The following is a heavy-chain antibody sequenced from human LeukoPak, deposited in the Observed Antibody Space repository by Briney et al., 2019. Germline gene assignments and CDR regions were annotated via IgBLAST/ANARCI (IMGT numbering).Heavy chain of an antibody. CDR3: AREMMITFGGVIVKEEM. CDR2: VIPIFGTA. D-gene: IGHD3-16*02. Sequence: SVNVSCKASGGTFSSYAISWVRQAPGQGLEWMGVVIPIFGTANYAQKFQGRGTITTDESTSTAYMELSSLRSEGTAVYYCAREMMITFGGVIVKEEMWGQGTMVSVSS. V-gene: IGHV1-69*05. CDR1: GGTFSSYA. J-gene: IGHJ3*01.